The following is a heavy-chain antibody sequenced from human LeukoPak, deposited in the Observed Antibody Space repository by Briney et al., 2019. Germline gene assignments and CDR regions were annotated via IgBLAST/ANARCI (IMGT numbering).Heavy chain of an antibody. CDR1: GFTFSSYA. V-gene: IGHV3-23*01. CDR3: AKKRYYYGSGSYSDY. J-gene: IGHJ4*02. CDR2: ISGSGGST. D-gene: IGHD3-10*01. Sequence: GGSLRLSCAASGFTFSSYAMSWVRQAPGKGLEWVSAISGSGGSTHYADSVKGRFTISRDNSKNTLYLQMNSLRAEDTAVYYCAKKRYYYGSGSYSDYWGQGTLVTVSS.